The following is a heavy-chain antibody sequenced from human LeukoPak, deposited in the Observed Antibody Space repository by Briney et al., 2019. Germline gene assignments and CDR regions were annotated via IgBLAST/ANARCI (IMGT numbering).Heavy chain of an antibody. D-gene: IGHD3-9*01. V-gene: IGHV3-23*01. CDR2: ISGSGGST. CDR3: AKVPHYDILTGHSPY. CDR1: GFTFSSYA. Sequence: GGSLRLSCAASGFTFSSYAMSWVRQAPGKGLEWVSAISGSGGSTYYADSVKGRFTISRDNSKNTLYLQMNSLRAEDTAVYYCAKVPHYDILTGHSPYWGQGTLVTVSS. J-gene: IGHJ4*02.